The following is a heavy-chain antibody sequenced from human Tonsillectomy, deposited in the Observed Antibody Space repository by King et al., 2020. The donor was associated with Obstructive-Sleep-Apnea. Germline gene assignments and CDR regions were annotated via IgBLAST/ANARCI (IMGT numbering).Heavy chain of an antibody. Sequence: QLVQSGAEVKKPGASVKVSCKASGYTFTSYDINWVRQATGQGLEWMGWMNPNSGNTGYAQKFQGRVTMPRNTSISTAYMELSSLRSEDTAVYYCAIYLWVRRIIAPAFDHWGQGTLVTVSS. CDR1: GYTFTSYD. D-gene: IGHD3-10*01. J-gene: IGHJ4*02. CDR2: MNPNSGNT. CDR3: AIYLWVRRIIAPAFDH. V-gene: IGHV1-8*01.